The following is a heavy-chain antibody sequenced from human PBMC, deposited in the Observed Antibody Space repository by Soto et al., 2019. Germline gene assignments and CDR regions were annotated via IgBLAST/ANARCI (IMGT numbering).Heavy chain of an antibody. CDR3: ARDSVSIDCSGGSCYSGWFDP. Sequence: SETLSLTCAVYGGSFSGYYWSWIRQPPGKGLEWIGEINHSGSTNYNPSLKSRVTISVDTSKNQFSLKLSSVTAADTAVYYCARDSVSIDCSGGSCYSGWFDPWGQGTLVTVSS. D-gene: IGHD2-15*01. V-gene: IGHV4-34*01. CDR1: GGSFSGYY. J-gene: IGHJ5*02. CDR2: INHSGST.